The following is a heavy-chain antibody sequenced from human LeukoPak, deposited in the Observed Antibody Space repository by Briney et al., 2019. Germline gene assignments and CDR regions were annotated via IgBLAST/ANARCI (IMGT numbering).Heavy chain of an antibody. CDR3: ARWRPPYGYSYGYNDY. Sequence: PGGSLRLSCAASGFTFSSFRMSWVRQAPGKGLEWVASIKPDGSEEYYVDSAKGRFTISRDNARNSLYLQMNSLSAEDTAVYYCARWRPPYGYSYGYNDYWGQGTPVTVSS. V-gene: IGHV3-7*01. CDR1: GFTFSSFR. CDR2: IKPDGSEE. J-gene: IGHJ4*02. D-gene: IGHD5-18*01.